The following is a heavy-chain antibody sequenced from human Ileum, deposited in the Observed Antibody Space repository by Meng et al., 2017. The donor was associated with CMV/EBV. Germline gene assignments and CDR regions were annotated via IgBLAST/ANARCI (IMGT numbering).Heavy chain of an antibody. CDR3: AGARLVRGLVISPIDY. CDR1: GFIFSSHW. J-gene: IGHJ4*02. D-gene: IGHD3-10*01. Sequence: GESLKISCAASGFIFSSHWMTWVRQAPGKGLEWVANIKEDGSEKYYLDAVKGRFSISRDNTNNLLFLQMNSLRAEDTAVYYCAGARLVRGLVISPIDYWGQGKVVNGAS. V-gene: IGHV3-7*01. CDR2: IKEDGSEK.